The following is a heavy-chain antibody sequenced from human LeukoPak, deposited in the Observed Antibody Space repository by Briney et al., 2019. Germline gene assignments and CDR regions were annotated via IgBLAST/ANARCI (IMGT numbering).Heavy chain of an antibody. D-gene: IGHD1-26*01. Sequence: PSETLSLTCTVSGGSISSSSYYWGWIRQPPGKGLEWVSYISSSSSTIYYADSVKGRFTISRDNARNSLYLQMNSLRAEDTAVYYCARDAYSGSYYMDVWGKGTTVTVSS. CDR3: ARDAYSGSYYMDV. V-gene: IGHV3-48*01. CDR2: ISSSSSTI. J-gene: IGHJ6*03. CDR1: GGSISSSS.